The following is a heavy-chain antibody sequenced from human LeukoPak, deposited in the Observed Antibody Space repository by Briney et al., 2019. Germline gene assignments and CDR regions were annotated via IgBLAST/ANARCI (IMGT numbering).Heavy chain of an antibody. V-gene: IGHV3-30*18. Sequence: VGTLRLSCAASGVTFSSYGMHWVRQAPGKGLEGGAVISYDGSNKFYADSVKGRFTISRDNSKNTLYLQMNSLRAEDTAVYYCAKDPGNTISFDFWGQGTLVTVSS. J-gene: IGHJ4*02. D-gene: IGHD3-10*01. CDR3: AKDPGNTISFDF. CDR1: GVTFSSYG. CDR2: ISYDGSNK.